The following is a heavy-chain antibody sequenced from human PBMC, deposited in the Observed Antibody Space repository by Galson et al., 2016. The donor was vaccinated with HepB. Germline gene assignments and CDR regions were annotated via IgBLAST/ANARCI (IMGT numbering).Heavy chain of an antibody. CDR2: ISTISGTP. J-gene: IGHJ4*02. Sequence: SVKVSCKASGSPFTNYGINWVRQAPGQGLGWMAWISTISGTPTYAQGFTGRFVFSLDSSVSTVYLQISSLQAEDTAVYYCAKRGSSWYSLDYWGQGTLVTVSS. CDR3: AKRGSSWYSLDY. V-gene: IGHV7-4-1*02. D-gene: IGHD6-13*01. CDR1: GSPFTNYG.